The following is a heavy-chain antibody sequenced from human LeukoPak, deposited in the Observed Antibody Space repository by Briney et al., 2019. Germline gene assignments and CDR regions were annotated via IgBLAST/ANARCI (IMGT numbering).Heavy chain of an antibody. D-gene: IGHD2-15*01. Sequence: PPETLSLTCAVYGGSFSGYYWSWIRQPPGKGLEWIGEINHSGSTNYNPSLKSRVTISVDTSKNQFSLKLSSVTAADTAVYYCARGGCSGGSCYFDYWGQGTLVTVSS. CDR3: ARGGCSGGSCYFDY. V-gene: IGHV4-34*01. CDR1: GGSFSGYY. CDR2: INHSGST. J-gene: IGHJ4*02.